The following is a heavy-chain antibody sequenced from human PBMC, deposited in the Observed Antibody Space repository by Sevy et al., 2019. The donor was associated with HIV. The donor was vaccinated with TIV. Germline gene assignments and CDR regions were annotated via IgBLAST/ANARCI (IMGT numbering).Heavy chain of an antibody. J-gene: IGHJ4*02. Sequence: GGSLRLSCAASGFTFSNYAMHWVRQAPGKGLEWVAVISYDGNNKYYADSVKGRFTISRDNSKNTLYLQMNSLRAEDTAVYYCTREEYCSGGTCYSFEYWGQGTLVTVSS. V-gene: IGHV3-30-3*01. CDR2: ISYDGNNK. CDR1: GFTFSNYA. D-gene: IGHD2-15*01. CDR3: TREEYCSGGTCYSFEY.